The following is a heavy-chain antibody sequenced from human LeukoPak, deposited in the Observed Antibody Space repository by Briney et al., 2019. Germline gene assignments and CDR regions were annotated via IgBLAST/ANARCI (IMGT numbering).Heavy chain of an antibody. CDR2: ISGSGGST. D-gene: IGHD3-22*01. V-gene: IGHV3-23*01. Sequence: GGSLRLSCAASGFTFSSYAMSWVRQAPGKGLEWVSAISGSGGSTYYADSVKGRFTISRDNSKNTLYLQMNSLRAEGTAVYYCAKDPTYYYDSSGYFYDYWGQGTLVTVSS. J-gene: IGHJ4*02. CDR3: AKDPTYYYDSSGYFYDY. CDR1: GFTFSSYA.